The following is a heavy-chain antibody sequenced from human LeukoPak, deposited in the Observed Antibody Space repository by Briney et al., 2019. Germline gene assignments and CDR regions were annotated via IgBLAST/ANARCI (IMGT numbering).Heavy chain of an antibody. Sequence: GRSLRLSCAASGFTFSSYGMSWVRQAPGKGLEWVSAISGNGGSTYYADSVKGRFTISRDNSKNTLYLQMNSLRAEDTAVYYCAKEEDLTVEYYFDYWGQGTLVTVSS. D-gene: IGHD3/OR15-3a*01. CDR1: GFTFSSYG. J-gene: IGHJ4*02. CDR3: AKEEDLTVEYYFDY. CDR2: ISGNGGST. V-gene: IGHV3-23*01.